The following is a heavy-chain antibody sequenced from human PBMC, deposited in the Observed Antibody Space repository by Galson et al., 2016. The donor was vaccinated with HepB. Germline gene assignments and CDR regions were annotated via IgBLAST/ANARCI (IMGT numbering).Heavy chain of an antibody. Sequence: SLRLSCAASGFTLSSYGMHWVRQAPGKGLEWVAVISYDGSDKYYADSVKGRFTISRDNSKNTLYLQMNSLRPEDTAVYYRAKDRRYYDSSGYFWEGYYYDGMDVWGQGTTVTVSS. D-gene: IGHD3-22*01. V-gene: IGHV3-30*18. CDR3: AKDRRYYDSSGYFWEGYYYDGMDV. J-gene: IGHJ6*02. CDR1: GFTLSSYG. CDR2: ISYDGSDK.